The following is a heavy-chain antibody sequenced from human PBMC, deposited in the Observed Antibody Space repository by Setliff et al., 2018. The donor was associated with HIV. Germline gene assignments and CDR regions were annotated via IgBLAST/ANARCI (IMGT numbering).Heavy chain of an antibody. V-gene: IGHV4-39*01. D-gene: IGHD3-3*01. CDR3: ARREAYYDLWSGYYIY. J-gene: IGHJ4*02. Sequence: PSETLSLTCTVSGGSISSSSYYWGWIRQPPGKGLEWIGSIYYSGSTYYNPSLKSRVTISVDTSKKQFSLKLSSVTAADTAVYYRARREAYYDLWSGYYIYWGQGTLVTVSS. CDR2: IYYSGST. CDR1: GGSISSSSYY.